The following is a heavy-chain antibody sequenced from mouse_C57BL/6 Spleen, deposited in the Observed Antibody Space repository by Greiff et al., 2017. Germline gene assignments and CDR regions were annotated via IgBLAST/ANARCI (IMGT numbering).Heavy chain of an antibody. CDR1: GYSFTDYN. J-gene: IGHJ2*01. D-gene: IGHD2-5*01. CDR3: TRELYSNYQTYFDY. V-gene: IGHV1-39*01. Sequence: EVQLQESGPELVKPGASVKISCKASGYSFTDYNMNWVKQSNGKSLEWIGVINPNYGTTSYNQKFKGKATLTVDQSSSTAYMQLSSLTSEDSAVYYCTRELYSNYQTYFDYWGKGTTLTVSS. CDR2: INPNYGTT.